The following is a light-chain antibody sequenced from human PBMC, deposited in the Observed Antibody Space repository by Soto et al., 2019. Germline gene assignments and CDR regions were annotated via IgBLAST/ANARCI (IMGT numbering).Light chain of an antibody. J-gene: IGLJ2*01. V-gene: IGLV2-14*01. CDR1: SSDVVNYNF. CDR3: TSYSSTTRVT. Sequence: QSALTQPASVSGSPGQSITISCSGTSSDVVNYNFVSWYQQHPGKAPKLVIYEVSNRPSGVSSRFSGSKSGSTASLTISGLQVEDEAYYYCTSYSSTTRVTFGGGTKVTVL. CDR2: EVS.